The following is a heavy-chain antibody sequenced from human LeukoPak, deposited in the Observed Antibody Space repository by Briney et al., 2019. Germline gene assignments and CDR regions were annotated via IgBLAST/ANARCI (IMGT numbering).Heavy chain of an antibody. Sequence: PGGSLRLSCAASGFTFRKYAMTWVRQAPGKGLEWVSGINDSGSSTYYTDSVKGRFTISRDNAKNTVYLQMNNLRVEDMAVYYRNKRVYVSGRSPDFWGQGTLVTVSS. D-gene: IGHD3-10*01. J-gene: IGHJ5*01. CDR1: GFTFRKYA. V-gene: IGHV3-23*01. CDR3: NKRVYVSGRSPDF. CDR2: INDSGSST.